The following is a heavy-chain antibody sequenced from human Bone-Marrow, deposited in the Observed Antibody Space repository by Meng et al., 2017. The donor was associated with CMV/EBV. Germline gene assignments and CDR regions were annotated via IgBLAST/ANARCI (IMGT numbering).Heavy chain of an antibody. CDR3: ARDSGWTTVTTYQGYGMYV. CDR1: GGTFSSYT. J-gene: IGHJ6*02. V-gene: IGHV1-69*04. CDR2: IIPILGIA. Sequence: SVNVSCKASGGTFSSYTISWVRQAPGQGLEWMGRIIPILGIANYAQKFQGRVTITADKSTSTAYMELSSLRSEDTAVYYCARDSGWTTVTTYQGYGMYVWGQGTTVTVSS. D-gene: IGHD4-11*01.